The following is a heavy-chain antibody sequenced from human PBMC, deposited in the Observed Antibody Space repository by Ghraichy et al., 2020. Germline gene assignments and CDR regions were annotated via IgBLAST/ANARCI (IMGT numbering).Heavy chain of an antibody. CDR1: GISVSGFSFSSYS. D-gene: IGHD6-19*01. CDR3: ARESVTGHYYYGMDA. V-gene: IGHV3-48*02. Sequence: GGSLRLSCAVSGISVSGFSFSSYSMNWVRQAPGKGLEWVSYISASSGDRQYADSVKGRFSISRDNARNALYLQMNRLRDEDTGLYYCARESVTGHYYYGMDAWGQGTTVTV. J-gene: IGHJ6*02. CDR2: ISASSGDR.